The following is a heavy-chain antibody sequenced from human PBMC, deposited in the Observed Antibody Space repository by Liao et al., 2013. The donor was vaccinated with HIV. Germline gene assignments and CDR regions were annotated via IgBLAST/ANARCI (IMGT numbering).Heavy chain of an antibody. Sequence: QLQLRESGSRLVKPSQTLSLTCTVSGGSITNGGYSWSWVRQPPGKGLEYIGYIYHTGSTRYNASLKSRVTISVDTSKNQFSLKLRSVTAADTATYYCSLEYQLQEVQYRLESRELWGQGTLVTVSS. J-gene: IGHJ4*02. V-gene: IGHV4-30-2*01. CDR2: IYHTGST. CDR1: GGSITNGGYS. D-gene: IGHD1-7*01. CDR3: SLEYQLQEVQYRLESREL.